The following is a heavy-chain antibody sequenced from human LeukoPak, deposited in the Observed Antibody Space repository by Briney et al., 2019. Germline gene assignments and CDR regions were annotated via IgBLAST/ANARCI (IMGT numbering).Heavy chain of an antibody. Sequence: SETLSLTCAVSGGPISSNDHYWSWLRQSPGKGLEWIGYIYYIGNTYYNPSLKSRVTISIDTSKNQFSLKLSSVTAADTAVYYCARGGSGWSQVGALDIWGQGTMVTVSS. CDR3: ARGGSGWSQVGALDI. CDR2: IYYIGNT. V-gene: IGHV4-30-4*01. D-gene: IGHD6-19*01. CDR1: GGPISSNDHY. J-gene: IGHJ3*02.